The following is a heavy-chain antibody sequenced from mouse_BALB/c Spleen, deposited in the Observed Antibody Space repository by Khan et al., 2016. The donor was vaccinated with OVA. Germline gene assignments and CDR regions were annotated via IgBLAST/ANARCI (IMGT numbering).Heavy chain of an antibody. Sequence: EVELVESGGGLVQPGGSLTLSCAASGFTFSSYGMSWVRQTPDKRLELVATINSNGGSNYYPDNVKGRFSISRDNAKNTLILQMSSLKSDDTAMYYCARDPYYYGSKYAMDYWGQGTSVTVSS. J-gene: IGHJ4*01. V-gene: IGHV5-6-3*01. CDR2: INSNGGSN. D-gene: IGHD1-1*01. CDR1: GFTFSSYG. CDR3: ARDPYYYGSKYAMDY.